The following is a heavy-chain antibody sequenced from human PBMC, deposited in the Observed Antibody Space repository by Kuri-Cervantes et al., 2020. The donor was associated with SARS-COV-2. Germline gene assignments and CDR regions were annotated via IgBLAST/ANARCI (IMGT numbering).Heavy chain of an antibody. CDR1: GYTFTSYY. J-gene: IGHJ4*02. CDR2: INPSGGST. Sequence: ASVKVSCKASGYTFTSYYMHWVRQAPGQGLEWMGIINPSGGSTSNAQKFQGRVTMTRDTSTSTVYMELSSLGAEDTDLYYCARAHMTTVTPFDYWGQGTLVTVSS. D-gene: IGHD4-17*01. V-gene: IGHV1-46*01. CDR3: ARAHMTTVTPFDY.